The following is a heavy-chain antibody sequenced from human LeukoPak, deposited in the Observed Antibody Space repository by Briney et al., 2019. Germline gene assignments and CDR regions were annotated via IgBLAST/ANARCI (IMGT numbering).Heavy chain of an antibody. CDR2: IYYSGST. CDR3: ARGGADWGQNFDY. J-gene: IGHJ4*02. V-gene: IGHV4-59*01. Sequence: PSETLSLTCTVSGGSISSYYWSWIRQPPGKGLEWIGYIYYSGSTNYNPSLKSRVTISVDTSKNQFSLKLSSVTAADTAVYYCARGGADWGQNFDYWGQGTLVTVSS. CDR1: GGSISSYY. D-gene: IGHD7-27*01.